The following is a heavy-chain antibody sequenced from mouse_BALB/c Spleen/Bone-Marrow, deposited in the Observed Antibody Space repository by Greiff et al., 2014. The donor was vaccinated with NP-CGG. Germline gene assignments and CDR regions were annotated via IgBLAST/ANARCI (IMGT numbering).Heavy chain of an antibody. D-gene: IGHD2-12*01. J-gene: IGHJ2*01. Sequence: EVKLVESGAELVKPGASVKLSCTASGFTFKDYYMYWVKQRPEQGLEWIGRIDPGDGNTKYNQKFKGKATITTDKSSNTAYLQLTNLTSVDTGDYYCSYCVDYWGQGTTLTVSS. V-gene: IGHV14-3*02. CDR3: SYCVDY. CDR1: GFTFKDYY. CDR2: IDPGDGNT.